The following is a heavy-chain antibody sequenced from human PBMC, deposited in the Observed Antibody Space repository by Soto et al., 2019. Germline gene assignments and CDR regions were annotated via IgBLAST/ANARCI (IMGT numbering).Heavy chain of an antibody. CDR2: ISSNGGST. V-gene: IGHV3-64*01. CDR3: ARGGYSGYDQFDY. CDR1: GFTFSSYA. Sequence: AGGSLRLSCAASGFTFSSYAMHWVRQAPGKGLEYVSAISSNGGSTYYANSVKGRFTISRDNSKNTLYLQMGSLRAEDMAVYYCARGGYSGYDQFDYWGQGTLVTVSS. D-gene: IGHD5-12*01. J-gene: IGHJ4*02.